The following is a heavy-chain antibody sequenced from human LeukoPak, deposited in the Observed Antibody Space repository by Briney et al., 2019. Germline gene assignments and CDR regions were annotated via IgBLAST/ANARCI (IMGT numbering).Heavy chain of an antibody. CDR1: RGSISSYY. V-gene: IGHV4-59*08. J-gene: IGHJ5*02. D-gene: IGHD1/OR15-1a*01. CDR2: IYYSGTT. CDR3: ARHQVMEQFNWFDP. Sequence: SETLSLTCTVSRGSISSYYWRWMRQPPGKGLEWIGCIYYSGTTNYNPSLKSRVTISVDTSKNQFSLKLSSVTAADTAVYYCARHQVMEQFNWFDPWGQGTLVTVSS.